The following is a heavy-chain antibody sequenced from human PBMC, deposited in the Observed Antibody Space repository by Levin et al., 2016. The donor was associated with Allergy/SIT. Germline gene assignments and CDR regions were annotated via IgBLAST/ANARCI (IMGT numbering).Heavy chain of an antibody. CDR3: ARCPAGDFDY. Sequence: ASVKVSCKASGYTFTKYGITWVRQAPGQGLEWMGWISADHGDTKYAQRLRGRVTMTTDTSTTTAYMELKNLTSDDTGVYYCARCPAGDFDYWGQGTLVTVS. CDR1: GYTFTKYG. V-gene: IGHV1-18*01. CDR2: ISADHGDT. J-gene: IGHJ4*02. D-gene: IGHD6-13*01.